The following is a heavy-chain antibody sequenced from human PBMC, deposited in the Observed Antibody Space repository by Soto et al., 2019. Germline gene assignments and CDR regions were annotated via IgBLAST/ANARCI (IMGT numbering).Heavy chain of an antibody. CDR3: ARGRRFLEWLSGYNWFDP. CDR1: GGSISSSSYY. Sequence: SETLSLTCTVSGGSISSSSYYWGWIRQPPGKGLEWIGSIYYSGSTYYNPSLKSRVTISVDTSKNQFSLKLSSVTAADTAVYYCARGRRFLEWLSGYNWFDPWGQGTLVTVSS. V-gene: IGHV4-39*01. CDR2: IYYSGST. J-gene: IGHJ5*02. D-gene: IGHD3-3*01.